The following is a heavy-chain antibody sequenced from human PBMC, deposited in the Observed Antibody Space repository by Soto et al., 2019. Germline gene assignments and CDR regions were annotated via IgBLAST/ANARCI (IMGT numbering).Heavy chain of an antibody. CDR2: INAGNGNT. Sequence: QVQLVQSGAEEKKPGASVKVSCKASGYTFTSYAMHWVRQAPGQRLEWMGWINAGNGNTKYSQKFQGRVTITRDTPESTAYMERSGLRSEDRAVYYWGRGRGRGMDVWAKGPTVTVSS. CDR3: GRGRGRGMDV. J-gene: IGHJ6*04. V-gene: IGHV1-3*05. D-gene: IGHD3-10*01. CDR1: GYTFTSYA.